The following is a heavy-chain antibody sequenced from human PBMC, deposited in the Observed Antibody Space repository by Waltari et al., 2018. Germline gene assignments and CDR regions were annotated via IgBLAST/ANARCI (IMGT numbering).Heavy chain of an antibody. D-gene: IGHD3-10*01. CDR1: GFTFSTYG. Sequence: EVQLVESGGGLVQPGGSLSLSCAASGFTFSTYGMSWVRQAPGKGVEWVSAIIGGSDNTHYADSVKGRFTISRDNSKNTLYLQMNSLRADDTAVYYCAECRGVRGVIPFDYWGQGTLVTVSS. CDR3: AECRGVRGVIPFDY. J-gene: IGHJ4*02. CDR2: IIGGSDNT. V-gene: IGHV3-23*04.